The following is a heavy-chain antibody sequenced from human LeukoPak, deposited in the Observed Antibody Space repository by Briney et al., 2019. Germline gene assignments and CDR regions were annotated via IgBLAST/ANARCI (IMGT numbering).Heavy chain of an antibody. CDR2: ISSSSSYI. CDR1: GFTFSSYT. Sequence: GGSLRLSCAASGFTFSSYTMNWVRQAPGKGLEWVSSISSSSSYIYYADSVKGRFTISRDNAKNSLYLQMNSLRAEDTAVYYCARDHTQYYYDSSGDPYYYYYGMDVWGQGTTVTVSS. D-gene: IGHD3-22*01. V-gene: IGHV3-21*01. CDR3: ARDHTQYYYDSSGDPYYYYYGMDV. J-gene: IGHJ6*02.